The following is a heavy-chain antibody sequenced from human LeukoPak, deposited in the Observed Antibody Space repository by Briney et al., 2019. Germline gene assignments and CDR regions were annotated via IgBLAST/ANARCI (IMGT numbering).Heavy chain of an antibody. V-gene: IGHV3-43*02. D-gene: IGHD6-13*01. Sequence: PGGPLRLSCAASGFTFDNYGMHWVRQAPGKGLEWVSLINVDGGSIYYADSVKGRFTISRDNSKNSLYLQMNNLRPEDTALYYCAKVPGYNSLWFRKGADYWGQGTLVTVSS. CDR2: INVDGGSI. J-gene: IGHJ4*02. CDR3: AKVPGYNSLWFRKGADY. CDR1: GFTFDNYG.